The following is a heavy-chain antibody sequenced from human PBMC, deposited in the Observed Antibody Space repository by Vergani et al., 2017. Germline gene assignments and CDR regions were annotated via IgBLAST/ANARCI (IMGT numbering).Heavy chain of an antibody. Sequence: QVQLQESGPGLVKPSETLSLTCTVSGGSISSYYWSWIRQPPGKGLEWIGYIYYSGSTNSNPSLKSRVTISVDTSKNQFSLKLSSVTAADTAVYYCAMLAVAAPGGDYWGQGTLVTVSS. CDR2: IYYSGST. J-gene: IGHJ4*02. CDR1: GGSISSYY. V-gene: IGHV4-59*08. D-gene: IGHD6-19*01. CDR3: AMLAVAAPGGDY.